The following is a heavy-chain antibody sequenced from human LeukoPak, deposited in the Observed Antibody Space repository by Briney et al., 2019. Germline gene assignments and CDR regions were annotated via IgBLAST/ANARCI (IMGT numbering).Heavy chain of an antibody. J-gene: IGHJ4*02. CDR2: INPSGGST. D-gene: IGHD5-18*01. V-gene: IGHV1-46*01. CDR3: ARDSRGYSYGWRQ. Sequence: ASVRVSCKASGHTFTSYYMHWVRQAPGQGLEWMGIINPSGGSTSYAQKFQGRVTMTRDTSTSTVYMELSSLRSEDTAVYYCARDSRGYSYGWRQWGQGTLVTVSS. CDR1: GHTFTSYY.